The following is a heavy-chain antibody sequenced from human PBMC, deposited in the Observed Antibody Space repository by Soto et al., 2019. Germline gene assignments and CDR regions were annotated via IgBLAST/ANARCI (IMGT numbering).Heavy chain of an antibody. J-gene: IGHJ4*02. V-gene: IGHV4-30-2*03. D-gene: IGHD3-22*01. CDR3: ASQHYYDSSGYYVVY. Sequence: SETLSLTCTVSGGSISSGGYSWSWIRQPPGKGLEWIGYIHYSGSTYYDSSLKSRVTISVDTSKNQFSLKLSSVTAADTAVYYCASQHYYDSSGYYVVYWGQGTLVTVSS. CDR2: IHYSGST. CDR1: GGSISSGGYS.